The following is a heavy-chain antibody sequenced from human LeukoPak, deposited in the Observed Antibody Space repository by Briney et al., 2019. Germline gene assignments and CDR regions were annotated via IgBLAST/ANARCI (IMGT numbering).Heavy chain of an antibody. CDR2: ISGSGGST. J-gene: IGHJ4*02. Sequence: GGSLRLSCAASGFTFTSYAMSWVRQAPGKGLEWVSAISGSGGSTYYADSVKGRFTISRDNSKNTLYLQMNSLRAEDTAVYYCAKDLEGDTSGYYYVDYWGQGTLVTVSS. CDR3: AKDLEGDTSGYYYVDY. V-gene: IGHV3-23*01. D-gene: IGHD3-22*01. CDR1: GFTFTSYA.